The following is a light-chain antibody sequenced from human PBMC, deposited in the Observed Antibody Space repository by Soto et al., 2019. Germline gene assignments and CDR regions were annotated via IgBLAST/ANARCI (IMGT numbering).Light chain of an antibody. Sequence: EIVMTHSPDTLSLPPGETTTLSCRASQTIGRNYLAWYQQKPGQVPRLLIYGISTRATDIPPRFSGSGSGTEFTLTISSLQSEDFAVYYWQQYTQWPITCGQGTRLEIK. CDR3: QQYTQWPIT. CDR2: GIS. J-gene: IGKJ5*01. V-gene: IGKV3-15*01. CDR1: QTIGRN.